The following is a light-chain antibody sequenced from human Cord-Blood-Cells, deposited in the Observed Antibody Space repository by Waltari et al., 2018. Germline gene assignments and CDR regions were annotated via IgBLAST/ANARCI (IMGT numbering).Light chain of an antibody. CDR2: KVS. CDR3: MQGTHWLWT. Sequence: DVVMTQHPLSLPVTLGQPASISCRSSQSLVHSDGNTYLNWFQQSPGQSPRRLIYKVSNRDSGVPDRFSGSGSGTDFTLKISRVEAEDVGVYYCMQGTHWLWTFGQGTKVEIK. J-gene: IGKJ1*01. V-gene: IGKV2-30*02. CDR1: QSLVHSDGNTY.